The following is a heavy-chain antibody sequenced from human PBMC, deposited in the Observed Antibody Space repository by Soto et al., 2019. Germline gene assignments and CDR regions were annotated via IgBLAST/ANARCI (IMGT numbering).Heavy chain of an antibody. CDR1: GFIFSNYA. CDR2: IYYDVSNK. D-gene: IGHD6-6*01. CDR3: ARDRYSSSPGGRLDQ. Sequence: QVQLVESGVGVVQPGRSLTLSCAASGFIFSNYAMHWVRQAPGKGLEWVAIIYYDVSNKDYTDSVKGRFTISRDNSKNTLDLQMNSLRAEDTAVYYCARDRYSSSPGGRLDQWGQGTLVTVSS. V-gene: IGHV3-33*01. J-gene: IGHJ4*02.